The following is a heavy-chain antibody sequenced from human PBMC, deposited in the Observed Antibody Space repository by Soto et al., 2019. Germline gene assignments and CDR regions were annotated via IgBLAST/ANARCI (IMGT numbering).Heavy chain of an antibody. V-gene: IGHV5-51*01. CDR3: ARQGNSSGSDSAPIDF. Sequence: PGESLKISCQASGYSFIYFWVAWVRQVPGKGLEWMGVIYPGASYIRYSPSFEGHVTISADKPTSTAYLQWSSLEAADTAIYYCARQGNSSGSDSAPIDFWGPGTLVTVSS. CDR1: GYSFIYFW. CDR2: IYPGASYI. D-gene: IGHD3-10*01. J-gene: IGHJ4*02.